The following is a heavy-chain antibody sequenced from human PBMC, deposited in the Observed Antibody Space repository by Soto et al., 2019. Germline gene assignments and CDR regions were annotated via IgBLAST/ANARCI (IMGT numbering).Heavy chain of an antibody. J-gene: IGHJ5*02. D-gene: IGHD1-1*01. Sequence: SETLSLTWTVSGGSISSGVYSWNWIRQPPGKGLEWIGYIYHSGSTLYNPSLKSRVTISVDKSKNQFSLKLSSVTAADTAVYYCARDQLEGKWFDPWGQGTMVTVS. CDR3: ARDQLEGKWFDP. CDR2: IYHSGST. V-gene: IGHV4-30-2*01. CDR1: GGSISSGVYS.